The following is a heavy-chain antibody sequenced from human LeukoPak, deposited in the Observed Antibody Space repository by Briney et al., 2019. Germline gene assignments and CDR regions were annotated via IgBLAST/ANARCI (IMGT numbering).Heavy chain of an antibody. Sequence: GGSLRLSCAASGFTFSSYAMHWVRQAPGKGLEYVSAISSNGGSTYYANSVKGRFTISRDNSKNTLYLQMGSLRAEDTAVYYCASSDVYSSGYPRLWGSFDYWGQGTLVTVSS. CDR1: GFTFSSYA. D-gene: IGHD3-22*01. CDR3: ASSDVYSSGYPRLWGSFDY. CDR2: ISSNGGST. J-gene: IGHJ4*02. V-gene: IGHV3-64*01.